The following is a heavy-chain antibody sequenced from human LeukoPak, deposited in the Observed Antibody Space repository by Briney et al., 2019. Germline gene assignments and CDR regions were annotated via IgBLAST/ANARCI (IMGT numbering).Heavy chain of an antibody. CDR2: INHSGNT. D-gene: IGHD1-26*01. CDR1: GGSFSGYY. Sequence: SETLSLTCAVYGGSFSGYYWSWIRQPPGKGPEWIGEINHSGNTNYNPSLKSRVTISVDTSKNQFSLKLSSVTAADTAVYYCARRRGGATLFDPWGQGTLVTVSS. CDR3: ARRRGGATLFDP. J-gene: IGHJ5*02. V-gene: IGHV4-34*01.